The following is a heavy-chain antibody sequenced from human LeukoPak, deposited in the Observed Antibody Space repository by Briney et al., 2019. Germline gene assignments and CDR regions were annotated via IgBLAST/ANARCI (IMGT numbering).Heavy chain of an antibody. CDR1: GGTFSSYA. CDR3: ARDLRSSSSSGINYYGMDV. D-gene: IGHD6-6*01. V-gene: IGHV1-69*13. Sequence: ASVNVSCKASGGTFSSYAISWVRQAPGQGLEWMGGIIPIFGTANYAQKFQGRVTITADESTSTAYMELSSLRSEDTAVYYCARDLRSSSSSGINYYGMDVWGQGTTVTVSS. J-gene: IGHJ6*02. CDR2: IIPIFGTA.